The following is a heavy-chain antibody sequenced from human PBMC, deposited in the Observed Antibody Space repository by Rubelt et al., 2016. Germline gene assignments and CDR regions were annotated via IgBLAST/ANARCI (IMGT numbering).Heavy chain of an antibody. Sequence: QVQLQESGPGLVKPSETLSLTCTVSGGSISGYYWSWIRQPPGKGLEWIGYIYYSGSTSYNPSLKRRVTISVDTTKNQFSLNRRSVTAADTAVYYCARLPGISWFDPWGQGTPVTVAS. CDR3: ARLPGISWFDP. J-gene: IGHJ5*02. CDR2: IYYSGST. V-gene: IGHV4-59*08. D-gene: IGHD2-15*01. CDR1: GGSISGYY.